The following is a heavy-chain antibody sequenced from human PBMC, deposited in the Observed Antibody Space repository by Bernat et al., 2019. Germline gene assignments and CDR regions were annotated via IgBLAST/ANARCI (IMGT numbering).Heavy chain of an antibody. D-gene: IGHD4-23*01. CDR3: ARVATVDEPFFDY. V-gene: IGHV3-66*01. CDR2: IYSGGST. CDR1: GFTVSSNY. J-gene: IGHJ4*02. Sequence: EVQLVESGGGLVQPGGSLRLSCAASGFTVSSNYMSWVRQAPGKGLEWVSVIYSGGSTYYADSVKGRFTISRDNSKNTLYLQMNSLRAEDTAVYYCARVATVDEPFFDYWGQGTLVTVSS.